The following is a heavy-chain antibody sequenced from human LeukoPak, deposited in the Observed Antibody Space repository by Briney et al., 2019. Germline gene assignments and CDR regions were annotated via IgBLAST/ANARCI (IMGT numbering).Heavy chain of an antibody. CDR3: AKDAGNAFDI. V-gene: IGHV3-9*01. CDR2: ISWNSGSI. CDR1: GFTFDDYA. Sequence: GGSLRLSCAASGFTFDDYAMHWVRQAPGQGLEWVSGISWNSGSIGYADSVKGRFTISRDNAKNSLYLQMNSLRAEDTALYYCAKDAGNAFDIWGQGTMVTVSS. J-gene: IGHJ3*02.